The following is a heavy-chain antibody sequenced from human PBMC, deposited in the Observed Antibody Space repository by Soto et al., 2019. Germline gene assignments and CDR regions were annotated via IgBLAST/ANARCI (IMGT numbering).Heavy chain of an antibody. CDR1: GGSFGSSA. CDR3: ARLRRDWGDAFDL. J-gene: IGHJ3*01. D-gene: IGHD3-16*01. Sequence: QVQLVQSGADVKKPGSSVKVSCKTSGGSFGSSAISWVRQAPAQGPEWMGEIIPVFDKANYAQNFQGRLTITADEPTGTVFMQLSSLRSEDTAVYFCARLRRDWGDAFDLWGLGTFVTVSS. CDR2: IIPVFDKA. V-gene: IGHV1-69*01.